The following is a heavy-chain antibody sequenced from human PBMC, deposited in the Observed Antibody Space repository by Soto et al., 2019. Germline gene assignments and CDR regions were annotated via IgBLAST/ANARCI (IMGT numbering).Heavy chain of an antibody. V-gene: IGHV1-69*02. CDR1: GGTFSSYT. CDR2: IIPILGIA. Sequence: QVQLVQSGAEVKKPGSSVKVSCKASGGTFSSYTISWVRQAPGQGLEWMGRIIPILGIANYAQKFQGRVTITADKSTSTAYMELSSLRSEDTAVYYCATGRDYADPKAGIDYWGQGTLVTVSS. J-gene: IGHJ4*02. CDR3: ATGRDYADPKAGIDY. D-gene: IGHD4-17*01.